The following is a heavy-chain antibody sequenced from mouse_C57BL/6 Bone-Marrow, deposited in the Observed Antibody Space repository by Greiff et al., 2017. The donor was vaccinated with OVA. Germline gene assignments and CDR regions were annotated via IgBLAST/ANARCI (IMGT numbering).Heavy chain of an antibody. V-gene: IGHV1-53*01. CDR3: ARSNYGNPAWFAY. Sequence: VQLQQPGTELVKPGASVKLSCKASGYTFTSYWMHWVKQRPGQGLEWIGNINPSNGGTNYNEKFKSKATLTVDKPSSTAYMQLSSLTSEDSAVYYCARSNYGNPAWFAYWGQGTLVTVSA. J-gene: IGHJ3*01. D-gene: IGHD2-1*01. CDR2: INPSNGGT. CDR1: GYTFTSYW.